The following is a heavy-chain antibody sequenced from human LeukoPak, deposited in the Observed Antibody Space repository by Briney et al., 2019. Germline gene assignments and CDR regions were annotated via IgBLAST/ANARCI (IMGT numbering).Heavy chain of an antibody. CDR3: ATRAPSGSGSYDFDY. Sequence: SETLSLTCTVSGGAISSDNYYGGGIRQPPGKGVEWIGSINYSGTTYDHPSLRSRVTISVDTSKNQFSLKVPPVTAADTAVYYCATRAPSGSGSYDFDYWGQGTLVTVSS. CDR2: INYSGTT. V-gene: IGHV4-39*01. CDR1: GGAISSDNYY. J-gene: IGHJ4*02. D-gene: IGHD3-10*01.